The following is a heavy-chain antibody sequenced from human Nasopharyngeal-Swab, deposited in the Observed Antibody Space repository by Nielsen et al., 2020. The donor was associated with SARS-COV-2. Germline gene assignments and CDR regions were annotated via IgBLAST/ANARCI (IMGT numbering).Heavy chain of an antibody. J-gene: IGHJ5*02. CDR3: ARDGGYDPWFDP. D-gene: IGHD5-12*01. Sequence: ASLKVSCKASGYTFTGYYMHWVRQAPGQGLEWMGWINPNSGGTNYAQKFQGRVTMTRDTSISTAYMELSRLRSDDTAVYYCARDGGYDPWFDPWGQGTLVTVSS. CDR1: GYTFTGYY. V-gene: IGHV1-2*02. CDR2: INPNSGGT.